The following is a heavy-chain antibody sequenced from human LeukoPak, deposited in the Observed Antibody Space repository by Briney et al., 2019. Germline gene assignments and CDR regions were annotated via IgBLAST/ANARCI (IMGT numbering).Heavy chain of an antibody. V-gene: IGHV3-7*01. J-gene: IGHJ4*02. D-gene: IGHD3-16*01. CDR1: GSTFSRYW. CDR3: ARGGSRLLTSYIFDY. CDR2: IKQDGSEK. Sequence: GGSLRLSCAASGSTFSRYWMSWVRQAPGKGLEWVANIKQDGSEKYYADSVKGRFTIFRDNAKNSLYVQVNSLRAEDTAVYYCARGGSRLLTSYIFDYWGQGTLVTVSS.